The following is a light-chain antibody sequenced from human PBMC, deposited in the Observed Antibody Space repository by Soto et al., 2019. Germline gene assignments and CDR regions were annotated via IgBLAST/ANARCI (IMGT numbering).Light chain of an antibody. CDR1: SGSVSTTYY. CDR3: MLYMGSGIWV. CDR2: NTN. V-gene: IGLV8-61*01. J-gene: IGLJ3*02. Sequence: QAVVTQEPSFSVSPGGTVTLTCGLTSGSVSTTYYPSWYQQTPGQAPRTLIYNTNTRSSGVPGRFSGSILGNRAALTITGAQADDKCHYYCMLYMGSGIWVFGGGTKVTVL.